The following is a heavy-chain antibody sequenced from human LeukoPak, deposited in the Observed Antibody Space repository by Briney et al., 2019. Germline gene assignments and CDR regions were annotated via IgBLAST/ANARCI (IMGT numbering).Heavy chain of an antibody. Sequence: SETLSLTCTVSGGSISSSSYYWGWLRQPPGKGLEWIGSIYYSGSTYYNPSLKSRVTITVDTSKNQFSLKLSSVTAADTAVYYCATLPEVVANFDYWGQGTLVTVSS. V-gene: IGHV4-39*01. D-gene: IGHD5-12*01. CDR3: ATLPEVVANFDY. J-gene: IGHJ4*02. CDR2: IYYSGST. CDR1: GGSISSSSYY.